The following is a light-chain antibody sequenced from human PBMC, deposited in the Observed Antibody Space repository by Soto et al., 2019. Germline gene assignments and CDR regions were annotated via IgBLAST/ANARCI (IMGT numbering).Light chain of an antibody. J-gene: IGKJ5*01. CDR3: QYLNGAPTIT. V-gene: IGKV1-9*01. Sequence: DIQMTQSPSSLYASVGDRVTITCRASQGISSYLAWYQQKPGKAPKLLIYAAYNLQSGVPSRFSGSGSGTEFSLTITSLQPEDFATYYCQYLNGAPTITFGQGTRLEVK. CDR1: QGISSY. CDR2: AAY.